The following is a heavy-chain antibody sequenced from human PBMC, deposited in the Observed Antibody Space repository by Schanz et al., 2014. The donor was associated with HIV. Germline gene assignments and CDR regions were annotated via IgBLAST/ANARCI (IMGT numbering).Heavy chain of an antibody. V-gene: IGHV3-30-3*01. Sequence: QVQLVESGGRVVQPGRSLRLSCAASGFTLSNSAMHWVRQAPGKGLEWVAIISFDGSNKYYADSVKGRFTISRDNSKNTLYLQMNSLRVEDTAVYYCARDLPNPYFDFSGPAGDYWGQGALVTVSS. D-gene: IGHD3-22*01. CDR3: ARDLPNPYFDFSGPAGDY. J-gene: IGHJ4*02. CDR2: ISFDGSNK. CDR1: GFTLSNSA.